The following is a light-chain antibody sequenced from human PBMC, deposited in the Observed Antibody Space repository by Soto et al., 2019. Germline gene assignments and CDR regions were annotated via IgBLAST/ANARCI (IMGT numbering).Light chain of an antibody. CDR3: CSYAGRYTYV. J-gene: IGLJ1*01. Sequence: QSALTQPRSVSGSPGQSVTISCTGTSSDVGGYNYVSWYQQYPGKAPKLMIYDVNKRPSGVPDRFSGSKSGKTASLTISGLQAEDEADYYCCSYAGRYTYVFGTGTKVTV. CDR2: DVN. V-gene: IGLV2-11*01. CDR1: SSDVGGYNY.